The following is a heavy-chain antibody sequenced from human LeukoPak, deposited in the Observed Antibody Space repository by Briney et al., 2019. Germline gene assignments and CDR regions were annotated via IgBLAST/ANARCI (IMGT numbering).Heavy chain of an antibody. D-gene: IGHD2-8*02. J-gene: IGHJ3*02. V-gene: IGHV7-4-1*02. CDR2: INTNTGIP. Sequence: GASVKVSCKAFGYTFSSHAMNWVRQAPGQGLELMGWINTNTGIPTYAQGFAGRFVFSLDTSVTTAYLQITSLKAEGTAVYYCARDLVSAGVDIWGQGTMVTVSS. CDR1: GYTFSSHA. CDR3: ARDLVSAGVDI.